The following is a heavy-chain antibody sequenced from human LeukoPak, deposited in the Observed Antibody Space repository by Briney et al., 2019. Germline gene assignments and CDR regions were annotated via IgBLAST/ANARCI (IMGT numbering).Heavy chain of an antibody. V-gene: IGHV4-30-4*01. CDR3: ARGGYSRWFDP. Sequence: PSQTLSLTCTVSGGSISSGDYYWSWIRQPPGKGLEWIGYIYYSGSTYYNPSLKSRVTISVGTSKNQLSLKLSSVTAADTAVYYCARGGYSRWFDPWGQGTLVTVSS. CDR2: IYYSGST. D-gene: IGHD6-13*01. CDR1: GGSISSGDYY. J-gene: IGHJ5*02.